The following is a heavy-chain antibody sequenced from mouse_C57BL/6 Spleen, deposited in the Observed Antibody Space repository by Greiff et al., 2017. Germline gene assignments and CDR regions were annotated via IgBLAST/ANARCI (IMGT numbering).Heavy chain of an antibody. CDR2: IYPRSGNT. V-gene: IGHV1-81*01. CDR1: GYTFTSYG. J-gene: IGHJ4*01. CDR3: ATYYSEDYYAMDY. D-gene: IGHD2-12*01. Sequence: QVQLKQSGAELARPGASVKLSCKASGYTFTSYGISWVKQRTGQGLEWIGEIYPRSGNTYYNEKFKGKATLTADKSSSTAYMELRSLTSEDSAVYFCATYYSEDYYAMDYWGQGTSVTVSS.